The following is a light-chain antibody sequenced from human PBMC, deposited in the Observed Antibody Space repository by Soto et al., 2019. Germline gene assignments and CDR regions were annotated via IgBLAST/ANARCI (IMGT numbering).Light chain of an antibody. CDR1: SSNIGSDT. CDR2: TNN. V-gene: IGLV1-44*01. Sequence: QSVLTQPLSASGTPGQRVTISCSGGSSNIGSDTVNWYQHLPGTAPKLLIYTNNQRPSGVPDRFSGSKSGTSASLTISGLQSEDEAEYYCASWDDSMNGYVFGTGTKVTVL. CDR3: ASWDDSMNGYV. J-gene: IGLJ1*01.